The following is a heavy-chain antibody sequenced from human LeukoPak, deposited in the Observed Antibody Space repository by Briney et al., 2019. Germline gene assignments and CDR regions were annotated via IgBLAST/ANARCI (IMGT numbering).Heavy chain of an antibody. CDR2: ISYDGSNK. D-gene: IGHD5-18*01. J-gene: IGHJ6*03. CDR1: GFTFGSYA. Sequence: GRSLRLSCAASGFTFGSYAMHWVRQAPGKGLEWVAVISYDGSNKYYADSVKGRFTISRDNSKNTLYLQMNSLRAEDTAVYYCARVDTRDYYMDVWGKGTTVTVSS. CDR3: ARVDTRDYYMDV. V-gene: IGHV3-30*04.